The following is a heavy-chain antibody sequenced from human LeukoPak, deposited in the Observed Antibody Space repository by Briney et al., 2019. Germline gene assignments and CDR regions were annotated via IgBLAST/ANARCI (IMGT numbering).Heavy chain of an antibody. J-gene: IGHJ4*02. CDR1: GVSISSYY. Sequence: PSETLSLTCTVSGVSISSYYWSWIRQPPGKGLEWIGYIYYSGSTNYNPSLKSRVTISVDTSKNQFSLKLSSVTAADTAVYYCARGPGDGYNPAFDYWGQGTLVTVSS. CDR3: ARGPGDGYNPAFDY. V-gene: IGHV4-59*01. D-gene: IGHD5-24*01. CDR2: IYYSGST.